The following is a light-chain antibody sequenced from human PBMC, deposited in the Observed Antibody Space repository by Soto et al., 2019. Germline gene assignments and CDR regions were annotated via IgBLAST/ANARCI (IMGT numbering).Light chain of an antibody. Sequence: EIVLTQSPATLSLSPGERATLSCRASQSISSYLAWYQQRPGQPPRLLIYDASNRAAGIPARFSGSGSGTDFTLTISSLAPEDFAIYYCQQRGNWPRTFGQGTKVEI. CDR3: QQRGNWPRT. J-gene: IGKJ1*01. CDR1: QSISSY. V-gene: IGKV3-11*01. CDR2: DAS.